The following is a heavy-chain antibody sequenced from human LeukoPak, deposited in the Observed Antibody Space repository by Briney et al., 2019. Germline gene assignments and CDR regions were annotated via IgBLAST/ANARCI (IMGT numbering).Heavy chain of an antibody. CDR3: AREILGGFNPGAY. D-gene: IGHD1-14*01. Sequence: PSESLSLTCTVSLYSTTSNFLSWVRQPPGKGLEWIGEIHRSGSHNYNPSLQSRVTISIDRSRNQIVLELSTVTAADTAVYYCAREILGGFNPGAYWGQGILVGVSS. CDR2: IHRSGSH. J-gene: IGHJ4*02. CDR1: LYSTTSNF. V-gene: IGHV4-4*02.